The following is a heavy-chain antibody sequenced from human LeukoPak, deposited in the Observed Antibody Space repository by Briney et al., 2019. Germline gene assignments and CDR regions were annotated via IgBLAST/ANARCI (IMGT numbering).Heavy chain of an antibody. CDR3: ARGRDSSGYYYRYYYYMDV. CDR2: IIPIFGTA. V-gene: IGHV1-69*05. J-gene: IGHJ6*03. CDR1: GGTFSIYA. Sequence: ASVTVSFTASGGTFSIYAISWVRQAPGQGLEWMGGIIPIFGTANYAQKFQGRVTITTDESTSTAYMELSSLRSEDTAVYYCARGRDSSGYYYRYYYYMDVWGKGTTVTVSS. D-gene: IGHD3-22*01.